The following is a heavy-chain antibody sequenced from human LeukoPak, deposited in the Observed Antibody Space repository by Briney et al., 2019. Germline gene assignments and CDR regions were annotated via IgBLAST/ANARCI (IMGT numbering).Heavy chain of an antibody. V-gene: IGHV4-59*01. CDR1: GGSISSYY. D-gene: IGHD6-13*01. CDR2: IYYSGST. J-gene: IGHJ4*02. CDR3: AREAYSSSWRGEYFDY. Sequence: SGTLSLTCTVSGGSISSYYWSWIRQPPGKGLEWIGYIYYSGSTNYNPSLKSRVTISVDTSKNQFSLKLSSVTAADTAVYYCAREAYSSSWRGEYFDYWGQGTLVAVSS.